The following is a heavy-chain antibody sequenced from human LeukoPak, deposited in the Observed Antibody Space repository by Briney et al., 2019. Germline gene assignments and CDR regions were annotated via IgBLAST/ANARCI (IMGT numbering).Heavy chain of an antibody. V-gene: IGHV1-69*13. CDR1: GVTFSSYA. D-gene: IGHD3-16*01. CDR2: IIPIFGTA. CDR3: ARDQDGGGPWNAFDI. Sequence: SVKVSCKASGVTFSSYAISWVRQAPGQGLEWMGGIIPIFGTANYAQKFQGRVTITADESTSTAYMELSSLRSEDTAVYYCARDQDGGGPWNAFDIWGQGTMVTVSS. J-gene: IGHJ3*02.